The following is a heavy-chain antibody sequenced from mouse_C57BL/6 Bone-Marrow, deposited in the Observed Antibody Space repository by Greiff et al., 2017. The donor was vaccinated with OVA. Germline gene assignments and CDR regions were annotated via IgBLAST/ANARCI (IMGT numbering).Heavy chain of an antibody. CDR2: IDPSDSYT. V-gene: IGHV1-69*01. J-gene: IGHJ2*01. CDR3: ARGYYSNYVDY. CDR1: GYTFTSYW. D-gene: IGHD2-5*01. Sequence: QVQLQQPGAELVMPGASVKLSCKASGYTFTSYWMHWVKQRPGQGLEWIGEIDPSDSYTNYNQKFKGKSTLTVDKSSSTAYMQLSSLTSEDAAVYYCARGYYSNYVDYWGQGTTLTVSS.